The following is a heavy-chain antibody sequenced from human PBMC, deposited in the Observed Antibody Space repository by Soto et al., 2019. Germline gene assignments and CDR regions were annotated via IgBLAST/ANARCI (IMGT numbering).Heavy chain of an antibody. CDR3: ARDNGYYDF. J-gene: IGHJ4*02. CDR1: GYTFSSYS. CDR2: ISTNSGNT. D-gene: IGHD2-8*01. Sequence: ASVKVSCKTSGYTFSSYSINWVRQAPGQGLEWMAWISTNSGNTHYAERLQGRVTVTLDKTAGTAFMEMWGLTSDDTAVYFCARDNGYYDFWGQGXLVTVYS. V-gene: IGHV1-18*01.